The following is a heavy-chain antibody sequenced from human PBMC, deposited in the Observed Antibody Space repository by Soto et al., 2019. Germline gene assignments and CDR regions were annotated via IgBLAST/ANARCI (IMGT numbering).Heavy chain of an antibody. D-gene: IGHD3-3*01. CDR3: ARDGALSTYDFWSGYSDY. V-gene: IGHV3-33*01. J-gene: IGHJ4*02. CDR1: GFTFSSYG. Sequence: VGSLRLSCAASGFTFSSYGMHWVRQAPGKGLEWVAVIWYDGSNKYYADSVKGRFTISRDNSKNTLYLQMNSLRAEDTAVYYCARDGALSTYDFWSGYSDYWGQGTLVTVSS. CDR2: IWYDGSNK.